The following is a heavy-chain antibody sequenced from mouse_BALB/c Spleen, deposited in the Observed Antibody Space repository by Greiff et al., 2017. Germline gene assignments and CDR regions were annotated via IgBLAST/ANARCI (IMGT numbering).Heavy chain of an antibody. CDR1: GYSITSGYY. CDR2: ISYDGSN. Sequence: EVKVEESGPGLVKPSQSLSLTCSVTGYSITSGYYWTWIRQFPGNKLEWMGYISYDGSNNYNPSLKNRISITRDTSKNQFFLKLNSVTTEDTATYYCARDGTEAWFAYWGQGTLVTVSA. CDR3: ARDGTEAWFAY. V-gene: IGHV3-6*02. D-gene: IGHD1-1*02. J-gene: IGHJ3*01.